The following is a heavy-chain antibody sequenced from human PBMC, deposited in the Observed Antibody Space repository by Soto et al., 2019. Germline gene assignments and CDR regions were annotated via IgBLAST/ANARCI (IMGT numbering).Heavy chain of an antibody. V-gene: IGHV1-8*01. D-gene: IGHD6-19*01. J-gene: IGHJ4*02. CDR1: GYTFTSYD. CDR3: ARGRRGWLDFDY. Sequence: ASVKVSCKASGYTFTSYDINWVRQATGQGLEWMGWMNPNSGNTGYAQKFQGRVTMTRNTSISTAYMELSSLRSEDTAVYYCARGRRGWLDFDYWGQGTLVTVSS. CDR2: MNPNSGNT.